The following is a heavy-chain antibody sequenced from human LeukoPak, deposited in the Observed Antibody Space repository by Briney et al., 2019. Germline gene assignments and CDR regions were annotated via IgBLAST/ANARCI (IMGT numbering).Heavy chain of an antibody. CDR1: GGSISSYY. V-gene: IGHV4-59*01. CDR3: ARTTPSRYFDY. CDR2: IYYSGST. D-gene: IGHD4-11*01. Sequence: SETLSLTCTVSGGSISSYYWSWIPQPPGKGLEWIGYIYYSGSTNYNPSLTSRVTISVDTSKNQFSLKLSSVTAADTAVYYCARTTPSRYFDYWGQGTLVTVSS. J-gene: IGHJ4*02.